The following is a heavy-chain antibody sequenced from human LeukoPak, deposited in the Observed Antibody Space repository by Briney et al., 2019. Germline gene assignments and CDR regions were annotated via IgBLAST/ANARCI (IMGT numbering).Heavy chain of an antibody. CDR3: AKRASGSGTSLYYFDY. V-gene: IGHV3-23*01. CDR2: ISNSGGST. CDR1: GFIFSDYY. D-gene: IGHD3-10*01. Sequence: PGGSLRLSCAASGFIFSDYYMSWIRQAPGKGLEWVSVISNSGGSTFYADSVKGRFTISRDNSKNTLYLQMNSLRAEDTAVYYCAKRASGSGTSLYYFDYWGQGTLVTVSS. J-gene: IGHJ4*02.